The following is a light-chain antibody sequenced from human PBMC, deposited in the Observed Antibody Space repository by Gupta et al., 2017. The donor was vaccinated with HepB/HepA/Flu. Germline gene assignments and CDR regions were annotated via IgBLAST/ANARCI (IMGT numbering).Light chain of an antibody. V-gene: IGKV1-12*01. CDR2: TTS. CDR3: QQDAAFPFT. CDR1: QGIAGW. J-gene: IGKJ4*01. Sequence: DIQMTQSPLSVSAAVGDRVTITCRASQGIAGWLAWYQQKPGKAPKLLIYTTSKLQSGVPSRFSGSASGTDFTLTISILHPEDFATYFCQQDAAFPFTFGGGTRLELK.